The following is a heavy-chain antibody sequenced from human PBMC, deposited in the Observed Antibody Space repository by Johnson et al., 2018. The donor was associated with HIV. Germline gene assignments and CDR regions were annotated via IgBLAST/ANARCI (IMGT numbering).Heavy chain of an antibody. CDR3: ARDGPWLQSQRDAFDV. V-gene: IGHV3-30*02. D-gene: IGHD5-24*01. J-gene: IGHJ3*01. Sequence: QMQLVESGGGLVKPGGSLRLSCAASGFTFSDYYMNWIRQAPGKGLEWVAFIRYDGSNKYYVDAVKGRFTISRDNSKNTLYLQMNSLRVEDTAMYYCARDGPWLQSQRDAFDVWGQGTMVIVSS. CDR1: GFTFSDYY. CDR2: IRYDGSNK.